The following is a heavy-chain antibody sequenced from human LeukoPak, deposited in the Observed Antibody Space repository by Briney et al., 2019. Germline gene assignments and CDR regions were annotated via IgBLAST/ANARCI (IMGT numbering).Heavy chain of an antibody. J-gene: IGHJ4*02. D-gene: IGHD1-14*01. CDR2: ISSDGSNT. V-gene: IGHV3-74*01. CDR1: GFTFSSYW. CDR3: ARVIRTHFDY. Sequence: GGSLRLSCSASGFTFSSYWMHWVRQAPGKGLVWVSRISSDGSNTNYADSVKGRFTISRDNAKNSLYLQMNSLRAEDTAVYYCARVIRTHFDYWGQGTLVTVSS.